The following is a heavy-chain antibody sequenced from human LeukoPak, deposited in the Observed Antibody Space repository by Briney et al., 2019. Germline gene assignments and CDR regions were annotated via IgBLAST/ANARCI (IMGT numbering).Heavy chain of an antibody. V-gene: IGHV3-23*01. CDR3: AKGSSPFDY. J-gene: IGHJ4*02. Sequence: GGSLRLSCAASGFTFGNYAMGWVRQAPGQTLERVSAISANGGGTYYQDSVNGRFTISRDNSKNTRYLQMTSLRAEDTAVYYGAKGSSPFDYWGQGTLVTVSS. D-gene: IGHD6-13*01. CDR2: ISANGGGT. CDR1: GFTFGNYA.